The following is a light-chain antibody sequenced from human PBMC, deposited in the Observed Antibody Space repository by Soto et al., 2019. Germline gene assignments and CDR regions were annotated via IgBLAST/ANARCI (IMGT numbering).Light chain of an antibody. J-gene: IGKJ1*01. Sequence: DIQMTQSPSTLSASVGDRVTITCRASQSISSWLAWYQQKPGKAPKLLIYDASSLESGVPSSFSGSGSGTEFTLTTSSLKTDDLETYYCQQYNRYWTFGQGTKVDIK. CDR3: QQYNRYWT. V-gene: IGKV1-5*01. CDR1: QSISSW. CDR2: DAS.